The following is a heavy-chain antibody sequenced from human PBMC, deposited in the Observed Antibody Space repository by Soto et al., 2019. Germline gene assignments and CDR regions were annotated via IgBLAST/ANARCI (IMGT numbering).Heavy chain of an antibody. CDR3: ARGRYYDFWSGPKSRWFDP. CDR2: INAGNGNT. V-gene: IGHV1-3*01. D-gene: IGHD3-3*01. CDR1: GYTFTSYA. J-gene: IGHJ5*02. Sequence: ASVKVSCKASGYTFTSYAMHWVRQAPGQRLEWMGWINAGNGNTKYSQKFQGRVTITRDTSASTAYMELSSLRSEDTAVYYCARGRYYDFWSGPKSRWFDPWGQGTLVTVSS.